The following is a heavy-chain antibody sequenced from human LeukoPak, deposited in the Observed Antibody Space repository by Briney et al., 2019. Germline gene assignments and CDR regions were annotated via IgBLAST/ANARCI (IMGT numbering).Heavy chain of an antibody. D-gene: IGHD2-8*01. CDR3: ARDYPNIVLMVYAIGYYYGMDV. CDR1: GYTFTSYY. V-gene: IGHV1-46*01. Sequence: GASVKVSCKASGYTFTSYYMHWVRQAPGQGLEWMGIINPSGGSTSYAQKFQGRVTMTRDTSTSTVYMELSSLRSEGTAVYYCARDYPNIVLMVYAIGYYYGMDVWGQGTTVTVSS. CDR2: INPSGGST. J-gene: IGHJ6*02.